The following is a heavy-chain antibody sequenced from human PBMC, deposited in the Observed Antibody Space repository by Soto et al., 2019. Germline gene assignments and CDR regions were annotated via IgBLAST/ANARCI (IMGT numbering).Heavy chain of an antibody. D-gene: IGHD2-15*01. J-gene: IGHJ6*02. Sequence: GGSLRLSCAASGFNFNSYTINWVRQAPGKRLEWLSSISSSGYIFSTDSVRGRFTISRDNDKNSVYLQINSLRAEDTAVYFCAMDYSGDSCSPVMDVWGQGTTVTVSS. V-gene: IGHV3-21*01. CDR1: GFNFNSYT. CDR3: AMDYSGDSCSPVMDV. CDR2: ISSSGYI.